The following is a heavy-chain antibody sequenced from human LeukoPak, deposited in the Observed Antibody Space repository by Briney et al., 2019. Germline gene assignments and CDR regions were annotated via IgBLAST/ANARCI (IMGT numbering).Heavy chain of an antibody. D-gene: IGHD3-22*01. J-gene: IGHJ4*02. V-gene: IGHV4-30-2*01. CDR1: GGSISSGGYS. CDR3: ASSSGSSSMFDY. CDR2: IYHSGST. Sequence: SETLSLTCAVSGGSISSGGYSWSWIRQPPGKSLEWIGYIYHSGSTYYNPSLKSRVTISVDRSKNQFSLKLSSVTAADTAVYYCASSSGSSSMFDYWGQGTLVTVSS.